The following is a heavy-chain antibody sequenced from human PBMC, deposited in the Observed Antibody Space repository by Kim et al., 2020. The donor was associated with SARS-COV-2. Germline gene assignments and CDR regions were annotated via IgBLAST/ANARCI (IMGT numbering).Heavy chain of an antibody. V-gene: IGHV3-7*03. J-gene: IGHJ6*01. Sequence: GGSLRLSCAASGFTFSSYWISWVRQAPGKGLEWVANINQDGSEKYYVDSVEGRFTISRDNAKNSLYLQMNSLRAEDTAVYYCARVLCSSTSCYDYYRMDVWRQGPTDPVST. CDR3: ARVLCSSTSCYDYYRMDV. CDR2: INQDGSEK. D-gene: IGHD2-2*01. CDR1: GFTFSSYW.